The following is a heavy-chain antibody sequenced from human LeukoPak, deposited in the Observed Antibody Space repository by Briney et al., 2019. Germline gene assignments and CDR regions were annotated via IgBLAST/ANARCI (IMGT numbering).Heavy chain of an antibody. CDR1: GGSFSGYY. J-gene: IGHJ4*02. V-gene: IGHV4-34*01. D-gene: IGHD3-22*01. CDR3: ARIANYYDSSGYYPLDY. CDR2: INHSGST. Sequence: PSETLSLTCAVYGGSFSGYYWSWIRQPPGKGLEWIGEINHSGSTNYNLSLKSRVTISVDTSKNQFSLELSSVTAADTAVYYCARIANYYDSSGYYPLDYWGQGTLVTVSS.